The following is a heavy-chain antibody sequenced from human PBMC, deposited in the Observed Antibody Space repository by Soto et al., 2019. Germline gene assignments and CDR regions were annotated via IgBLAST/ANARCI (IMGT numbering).Heavy chain of an antibody. V-gene: IGHV4-39*01. CDR3: ARGNNWLDP. Sequence: SETLSLTCTVSGGSISSSSYYWGWIRQPPGKGLEWIGSIYYSGSTYYNPSLKSRVTISVDTSKNQFSLRLSSVTAADTAVYYCARGNNWLDPWGQGTLVTVSS. J-gene: IGHJ5*02. CDR1: GGSISSSSYY. CDR2: IYYSGST.